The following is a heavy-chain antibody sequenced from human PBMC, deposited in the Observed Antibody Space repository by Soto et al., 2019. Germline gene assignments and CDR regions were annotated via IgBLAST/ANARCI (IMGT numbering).Heavy chain of an antibody. CDR3: AADWNNRPFDF. D-gene: IGHD1-1*01. Sequence: QMQLVQSGPEVKKPGTSVKVSCKASGFTLTSADVQWVRQTRGQRLEWIGWIVGGSGSTNYAQQFQGRLAITRDMSTSTVYMELSSLRSEDTAVYYCAADWNNRPFDFWGQGTLVTVSS. CDR2: IVGGSGST. V-gene: IGHV1-58*01. J-gene: IGHJ4*02. CDR1: GFTLTSAD.